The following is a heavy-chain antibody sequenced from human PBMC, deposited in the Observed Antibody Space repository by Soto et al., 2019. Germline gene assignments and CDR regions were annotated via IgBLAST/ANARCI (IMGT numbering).Heavy chain of an antibody. V-gene: IGHV3-74*01. CDR2: INGDGSST. CDR1: GFTFNSYW. D-gene: IGHD5-12*01. J-gene: IGHJ4*02. CDR3: TRFIVATGGFDC. Sequence: HPGGSLRLSCAASGFTFNSYWLHWVRQAPGKGLEWVSRINGDGSSTSYADSVKGRFTISRDNAKNTLYLQMNSLRAEDTAVYYCTRFIVATGGFDCWGQGTLVTVSS.